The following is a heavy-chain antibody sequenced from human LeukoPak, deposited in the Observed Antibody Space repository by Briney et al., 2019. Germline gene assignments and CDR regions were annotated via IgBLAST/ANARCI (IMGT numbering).Heavy chain of an antibody. CDR1: GFTFSSYS. D-gene: IGHD5-18*01. Sequence: GGSLRLSCAASGFTFSSYSMNWVRQAPGKGLEWVSSISSSSSYIYYADSVKGRFTISRDNSKNTLYLQMNSLRTEDTAVYYCAKEVYSYGPFDYWGQGALVTVSS. J-gene: IGHJ4*02. V-gene: IGHV3-21*01. CDR3: AKEVYSYGPFDY. CDR2: ISSSSSYI.